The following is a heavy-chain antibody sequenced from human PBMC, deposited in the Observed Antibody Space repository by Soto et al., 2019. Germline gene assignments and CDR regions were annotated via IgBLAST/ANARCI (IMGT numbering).Heavy chain of an antibody. J-gene: IGHJ4*02. Sequence: GSLRLSCAASGFTFSDYWMHWVRQVPGKRLVWVSRISGDMSSTNYADSVKGRFTISRDNAKNTLYVLMHSLRAEDTAVYYCARGIGYSAQDYWGQGTPVTVSS. CDR1: GFTFSDYW. CDR3: ARGIGYSAQDY. V-gene: IGHV3-74*01. CDR2: ISGDMSST. D-gene: IGHD1-1*01.